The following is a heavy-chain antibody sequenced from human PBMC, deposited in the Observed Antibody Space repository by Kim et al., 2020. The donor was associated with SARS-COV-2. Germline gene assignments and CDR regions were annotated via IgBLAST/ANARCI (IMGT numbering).Heavy chain of an antibody. CDR2: LYSGGST. CDR3: ARVGRIPVAESFYFDY. J-gene: IGHJ4*02. Sequence: GGSLRLSCAASGFTVSSNHMSWVRQAPGKGLEWVSVLYSGGSTYNADSVRDRFTISRDNSKNTLFLQMNSLRAEDTAVYYCARVGRIPVAESFYFDYWGQGTLVSVSS. D-gene: IGHD6-19*01. V-gene: IGHV3-53*01. CDR1: GFTVSSNH.